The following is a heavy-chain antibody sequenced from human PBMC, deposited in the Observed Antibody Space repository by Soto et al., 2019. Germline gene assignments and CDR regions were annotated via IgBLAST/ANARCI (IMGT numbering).Heavy chain of an antibody. Sequence: SEALSLTCTVSGGSISSYYWSWIRQPPGKGLEWIGYIYYSGSTNYNPSLKSRVTISVDTSKNQFSLKLSSVTAADTAVYYCARRYGVAFDIWGQGTMVTVSS. D-gene: IGHD3-10*01. CDR1: GGSISSYY. V-gene: IGHV4-59*08. CDR2: IYYSGST. J-gene: IGHJ3*02. CDR3: ARRYGVAFDI.